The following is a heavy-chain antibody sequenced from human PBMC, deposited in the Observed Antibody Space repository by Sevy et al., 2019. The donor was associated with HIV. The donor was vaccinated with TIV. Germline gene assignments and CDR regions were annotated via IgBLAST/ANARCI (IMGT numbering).Heavy chain of an antibody. D-gene: IGHD3-3*01. Sequence: GGSLRLSCAASGFTFSSYAMHWVRHAPGKGLEWVAVISYDGSNKYYADSVKGRFTISRDNSKNTLYLQMNSLRAEDTAVYYCARAESGLEERDLDYWGQGTLVTVSS. CDR3: ARAESGLEERDLDY. CDR2: ISYDGSNK. V-gene: IGHV3-30-3*01. CDR1: GFTFSSYA. J-gene: IGHJ4*02.